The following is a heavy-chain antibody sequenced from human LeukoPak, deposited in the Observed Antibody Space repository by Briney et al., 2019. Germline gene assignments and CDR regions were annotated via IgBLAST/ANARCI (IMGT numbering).Heavy chain of an antibody. V-gene: IGHV3-23*01. J-gene: IGHJ4*02. CDR2: ISGSGGST. Sequence: GGSLRLSCAASGFTLRSYGMSWVRQAPGKGLEWVSAISGSGGSTYYADSVKGRFTISRDNSKNTLYLQMNSLRAEDTAVYYCAKVRGYDSNYFDYWGQGTLVTVSS. CDR3: AKVRGYDSNYFDY. CDR1: GFTLRSYG. D-gene: IGHD3-22*01.